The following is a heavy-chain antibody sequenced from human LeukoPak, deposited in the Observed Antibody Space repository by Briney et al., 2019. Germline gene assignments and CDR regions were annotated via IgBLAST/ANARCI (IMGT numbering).Heavy chain of an antibody. CDR3: AREGYYDSSGYAFDY. CDR2: IYYSGST. Sequence: SETLSLTCTVSGGSISSSYYYWGWIRQPPGKGLEWIGYIYYSGSTYYNPSLKSRVTISVDTSKNQFSLKLSSVTAADTAVYYCAREGYYDSSGYAFDYWGQGTLVTVSS. D-gene: IGHD3-22*01. J-gene: IGHJ4*02. CDR1: GGSISSSYYY. V-gene: IGHV4-30-4*08.